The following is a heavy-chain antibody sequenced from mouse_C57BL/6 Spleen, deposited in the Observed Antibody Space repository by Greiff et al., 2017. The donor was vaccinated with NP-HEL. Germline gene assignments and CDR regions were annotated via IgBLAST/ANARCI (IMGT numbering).Heavy chain of an antibody. V-gene: IGHV1-80*01. Sequence: VQLQQSGAELVKPGASVKISCKASGYAFSSYWMNWVKQRPGQGLEWIGQIYPGDGDTNYNGKFKGKATLTADKSSSTAYMQLSSLTSEDSAVYVWASAVYYDYDVGLAYWGQGTPVTVSA. CDR1: GYAFSSYW. CDR2: IYPGDGDT. J-gene: IGHJ3*01. CDR3: ASAVYYDYDVGLAY. D-gene: IGHD2-4*01.